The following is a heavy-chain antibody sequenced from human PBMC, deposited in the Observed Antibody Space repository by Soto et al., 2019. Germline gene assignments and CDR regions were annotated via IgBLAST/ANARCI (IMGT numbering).Heavy chain of an antibody. CDR1: GYSFTDFW. J-gene: IGHJ3*02. CDR2: IDPRDSYT. V-gene: IGHV5-10-1*03. D-gene: IGHD6-19*01. Sequence: EVQLVQSGAEVKKPGESLRISCKGSGYSFTDFWINWVRQMPGKGLEWMGRIDPRDSYTNFSPSFQGHVTISVDKSITTAYLHWSSLMASDTATYYCARRGSSGLFSLMPFDIWGQGTVVTVSS. CDR3: ARRGSSGLFSLMPFDI.